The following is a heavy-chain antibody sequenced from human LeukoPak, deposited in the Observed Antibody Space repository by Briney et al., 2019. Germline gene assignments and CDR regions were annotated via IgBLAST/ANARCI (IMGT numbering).Heavy chain of an antibody. Sequence: SETLSLTCTVSGGSISSYYWSWIRQPPGKGLEWIGYIYYSGSTNYNPSLKSRVTISVDTSKNQFSLKLSSVTAADTAVYYCARGSSWYMGGYYYYMDVWGKGTTVTVSS. V-gene: IGHV4-59*01. D-gene: IGHD6-13*01. CDR2: IYYSGST. CDR3: ARGSSWYMGGYYYYMDV. CDR1: GGSISSYY. J-gene: IGHJ6*03.